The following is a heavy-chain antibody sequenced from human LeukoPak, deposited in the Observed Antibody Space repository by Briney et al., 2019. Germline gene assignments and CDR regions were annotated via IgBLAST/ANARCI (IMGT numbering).Heavy chain of an antibody. CDR3: ARDRFWNLGATFDY. Sequence: PSETLSLTCAVYGGSFSGYYWSWIRQPPGKGLEWIGEINHSGSTNCNPSLKSRVTISVDTSKNQFSLKLSSVTAADTAVYYCARDRFWNLGATFDYWGQGTLVTVSS. D-gene: IGHD3-3*01. V-gene: IGHV4-34*01. CDR2: INHSGST. J-gene: IGHJ4*02. CDR1: GGSFSGYY.